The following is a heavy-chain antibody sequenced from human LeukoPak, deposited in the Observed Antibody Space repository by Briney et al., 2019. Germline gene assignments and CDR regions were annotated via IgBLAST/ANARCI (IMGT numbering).Heavy chain of an antibody. Sequence: GESLKISCKGSGYSFTSYWIGWVRQMPGKGLEWMGIIYPGDSDTRYSPSFQGQVTISADKSISTAYLQWSSLKASDTAMYYCATSGRANYYDSENEGRFDYWGQGTLVTVSS. CDR2: IYPGDSDT. D-gene: IGHD3-22*01. CDR1: GYSFTSYW. V-gene: IGHV5-51*01. J-gene: IGHJ4*02. CDR3: ATSGRANYYDSENEGRFDY.